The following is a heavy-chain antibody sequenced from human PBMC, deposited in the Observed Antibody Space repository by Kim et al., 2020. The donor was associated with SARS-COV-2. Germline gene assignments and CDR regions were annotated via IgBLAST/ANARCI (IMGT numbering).Heavy chain of an antibody. J-gene: IGHJ6*02. V-gene: IGHV4-59*13. Sequence: SETLSLTCTVSGGSISSYYWSWIRQPPGKGLEWIGYIYYSGSTNYNPSLKSRVTISVDTSKNQFSLKLSSVTAADTAVYYCARALLERRSAYYYYYGMDVWGQGTTVTVSS. CDR2: IYYSGST. CDR3: ARALLERRSAYYYYYGMDV. CDR1: GGSISSYY. D-gene: IGHD1-1*01.